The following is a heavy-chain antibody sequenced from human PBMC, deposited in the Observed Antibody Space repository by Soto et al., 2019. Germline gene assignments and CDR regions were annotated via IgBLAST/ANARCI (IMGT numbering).Heavy chain of an antibody. CDR3: TKLFYDYLWGSFPN. V-gene: IGHV3-23*01. CDR2: ISGSGDTT. Sequence: EVQLLESGGGLVQPGGSLRLSCEASGFTFSNYAMSWVRQAPGEGLEWVSSISGSGDTTYYADSVKGRFTISRDNYKNTLYLQMNSLRAEDTAVFYCTKLFYDYLWGSFPNWGQGTLVTVSS. J-gene: IGHJ4*02. D-gene: IGHD3-16*01. CDR1: GFTFSNYA.